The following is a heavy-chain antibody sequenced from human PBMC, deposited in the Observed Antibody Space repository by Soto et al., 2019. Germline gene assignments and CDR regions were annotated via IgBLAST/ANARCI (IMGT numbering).Heavy chain of an antibody. CDR2: IYYSGST. CDR1: GGSLNSYY. D-gene: IGHD3-3*01. CDR3: ARGSRITIFEAWFDL. V-gene: IGHV4-59*01. Sequence: QVQLQESGPGLVKPSETLSLTCTVSGGSLNSYYWSWIRQPPGKGLEWIGYIYYSGSTDYNPSLKSRVAISVDTSKNQFSLKLSSVTAADAAMYYCARGSRITIFEAWFDLWSQGTLVTVSS. J-gene: IGHJ5*02.